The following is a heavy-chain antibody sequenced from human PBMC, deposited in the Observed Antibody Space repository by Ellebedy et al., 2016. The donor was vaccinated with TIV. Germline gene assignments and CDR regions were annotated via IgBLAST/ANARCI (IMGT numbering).Heavy chain of an antibody. J-gene: IGHJ5*02. CDR2: IKQDGSEK. CDR1: GFTFSSYW. Sequence: GGSLRPSXAASGFTFSSYWMSWVRQAPGKGLEWVANIKQDGSEKYYVDSVKGRFPISRDNAKNSLYLQMNSLRAEDTAVYYGARAPAAMRGLSNWFNPWGQGTLVTVSS. D-gene: IGHD2-2*01. CDR3: ARAPAAMRGLSNWFNP. V-gene: IGHV3-7*01.